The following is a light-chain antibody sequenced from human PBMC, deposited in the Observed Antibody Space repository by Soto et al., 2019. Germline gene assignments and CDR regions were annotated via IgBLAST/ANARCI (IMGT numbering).Light chain of an antibody. CDR3: TSYDGGKNV. V-gene: IGLV2-8*01. CDR1: SSDVGGYNY. Sequence: QSALTQPPSAPGSPGQSVTISCTGTSSDVGGYNYVSWYQQYPGKVPNLMVYEANKRPSGVPDLFSGSKSGNTASLTVSVHQAEDEADYYCTSYDGGKNVFGTGTKLTVL. CDR2: EAN. J-gene: IGLJ1*01.